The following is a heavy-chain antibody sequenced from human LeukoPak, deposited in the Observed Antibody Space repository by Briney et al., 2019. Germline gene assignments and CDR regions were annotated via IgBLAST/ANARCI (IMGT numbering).Heavy chain of an antibody. CDR3: ARGYSGSYELDY. V-gene: IGHV4-59*12. CDR1: GGSISSYY. J-gene: IGHJ4*02. CDR2: IYYSGST. D-gene: IGHD1-26*01. Sequence: SETLSLTCTVSGGSISSYYWSWIRQPPGKGLEWIGYIYYSGSTNYNPSLKSRVTISVDTSKNQFSLKLSSVTAADTAVYYCARGYSGSYELDYWGQGTLVTVSS.